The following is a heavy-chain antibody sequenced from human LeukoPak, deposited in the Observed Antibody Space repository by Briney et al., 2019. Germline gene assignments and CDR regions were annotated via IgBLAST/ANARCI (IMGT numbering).Heavy chain of an antibody. D-gene: IGHD4-17*01. CDR1: GFTFSSYW. J-gene: IGHJ6*03. V-gene: IGHV3-7*03. Sequence: PGGSLRLSCAASGFTFSSYWMSWVRQAPGKGLECVANIKQDGSEKYYVDSVKGRFTISRDNAKTSLYLQMNSLRAEDTALYYCARGFRAVTTDTPTYYFYYYMDVWGKGTTVTVSS. CDR3: ARGFRAVTTDTPTYYFYYYMDV. CDR2: IKQDGSEK.